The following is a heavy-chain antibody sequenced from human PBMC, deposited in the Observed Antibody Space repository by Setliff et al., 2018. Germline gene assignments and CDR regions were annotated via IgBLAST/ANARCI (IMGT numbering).Heavy chain of an antibody. CDR2: INLNTGNI. Sequence: ASVKVSCKASGYTFTAYDIVWVRQATGQGLEWMGRINLNTGNIFYAQEFQGRVTLTRDTSTSTAYMELTGLRYDDTAIYYCARDPLGLEDITLFDYWGQGTLVTVSS. CDR3: ARDPLGLEDITLFDY. V-gene: IGHV1-2*02. D-gene: IGHD3-16*01. CDR1: GYTFTAYD. J-gene: IGHJ4*02.